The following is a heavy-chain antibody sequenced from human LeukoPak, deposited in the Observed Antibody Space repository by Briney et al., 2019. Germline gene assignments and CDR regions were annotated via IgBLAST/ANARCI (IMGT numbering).Heavy chain of an antibody. J-gene: IGHJ6*03. Sequence: ASVKVSCKASGYTFTAYYMYWVRQAPGQGLEWMGWINPNSGGTNYAQKFQDRVTMTRDTSISTAYMELSRLRSDDTAVYYCARDLYSGYFGYYYYYYMDVWGKGTTVTVSS. V-gene: IGHV1-2*02. CDR1: GYTFTAYY. D-gene: IGHD5-12*01. CDR3: ARDLYSGYFGYYYYYYMDV. CDR2: INPNSGGT.